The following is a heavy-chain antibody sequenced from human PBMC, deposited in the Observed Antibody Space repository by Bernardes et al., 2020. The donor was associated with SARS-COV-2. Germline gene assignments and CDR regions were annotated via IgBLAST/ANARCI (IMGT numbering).Heavy chain of an antibody. CDR3: APSKPDYYYYYGMDV. J-gene: IGHJ6*02. Sequence: GGSPRLSCAASGFTFSSYSMNWVRQAPGKGLEWVSYISSSSSTIYYADSVKGRFTISRDNAKNSLYLQMNSLRAEDTAVYYCAPSKPDYYYYYGMDVWGQGTTVTVSS. V-gene: IGHV3-48*01. CDR1: GFTFSSYS. CDR2: ISSSSSTI.